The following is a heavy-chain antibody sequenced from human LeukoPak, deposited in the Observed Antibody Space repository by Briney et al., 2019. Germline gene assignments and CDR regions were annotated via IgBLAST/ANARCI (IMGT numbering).Heavy chain of an antibody. CDR3: ARLEMASGLIDY. D-gene: IGHD5-24*01. V-gene: IGHV3-30*02. J-gene: IGHJ4*02. Sequence: PGGSLRLSCAASGFTFSSYGMHWLRQAPGKGLEWVAFIRYDGSNKYYADSVRGRFTMSRDNSKNTVNLQMNSLRAEDTAVYYCARLEMASGLIDYWGQGTLLTVSS. CDR1: GFTFSSYG. CDR2: IRYDGSNK.